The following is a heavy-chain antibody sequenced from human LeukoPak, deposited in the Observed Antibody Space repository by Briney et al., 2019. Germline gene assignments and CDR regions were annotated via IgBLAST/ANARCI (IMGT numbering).Heavy chain of an antibody. CDR2: ISYDGSNK. CDR3: ARDSGVSTSWFRESDF. Sequence: GGSLRLSCTTSGFTFSVYAIHWVRQAPGKGLEWVAVISYDGSNKYYADSVKGRFSISRDNSKNTLYLQMNSLRPEDTAIYYCARDSGVSTSWFRESDFWGQGTLVSVSS. D-gene: IGHD6-13*01. J-gene: IGHJ4*02. CDR1: GFTFSVYA. V-gene: IGHV3-30-3*01.